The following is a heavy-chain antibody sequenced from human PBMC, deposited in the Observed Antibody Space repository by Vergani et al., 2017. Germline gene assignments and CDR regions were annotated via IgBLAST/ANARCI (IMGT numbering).Heavy chain of an antibody. Sequence: QVQLVASGGGLVRPGGSLRLSCAASGFIFSDYYMTWIQQTPGKGLEWLAHISDGGETKMYAESLKGRFTVSRDNTKNLLILQMKTLKVDDTATYYCGRKQSPASLMDKPIDIWGQGTLVTVSS. D-gene: IGHD1/OR15-1a*01. CDR2: ISDGGETK. V-gene: IGHV3-11*01. CDR3: GRKQSPASLMDKPIDI. J-gene: IGHJ5*02. CDR1: GFIFSDYY.